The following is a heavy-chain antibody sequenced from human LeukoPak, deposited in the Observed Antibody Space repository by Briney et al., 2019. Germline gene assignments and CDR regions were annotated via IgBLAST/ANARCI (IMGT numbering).Heavy chain of an antibody. J-gene: IGHJ4*02. CDR2: ISSSSTI. CDR3: ASTPRIAAAGTFDY. D-gene: IGHD6-13*01. CDR1: GFTVSSNY. V-gene: IGHV3-69-1*01. Sequence: GGSLRLSCAASGFTVSSNYMSWVRQAPGKGLEWVSYISSSSTIYYADSVKGRFTNSRDNAKNSLYLQMNSLRAEDTAVYYCASTPRIAAAGTFDYWGQGTLVTVSS.